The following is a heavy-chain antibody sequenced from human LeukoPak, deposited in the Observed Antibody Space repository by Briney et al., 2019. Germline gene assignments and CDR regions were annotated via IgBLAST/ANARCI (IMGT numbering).Heavy chain of an antibody. CDR2: IHYSGST. Sequence: SETLSLTCTVSGGSISSYYWSWIRQPPEKGLEWIGYIHYSGSTSYNPSLKSRVTMSVDTSNNQFSLKVSSVTAVDTAVYYCARGGNSWYADYWGQGTLVTVSS. J-gene: IGHJ4*02. CDR1: GGSISSYY. V-gene: IGHV4-59*01. D-gene: IGHD6-13*01. CDR3: ARGGNSWYADY.